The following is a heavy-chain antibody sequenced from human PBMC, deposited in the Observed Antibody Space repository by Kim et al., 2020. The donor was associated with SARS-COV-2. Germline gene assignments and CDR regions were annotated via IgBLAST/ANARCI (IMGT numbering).Heavy chain of an antibody. CDR1: GFIFSSYG. V-gene: IGHV3-33*01. J-gene: IGHJ6*02. D-gene: IGHD2-15*01. Sequence: GGSLRLSCAASGFIFSSYGIHWVRQAPGEGLEWVAGIWSDGNNKKYADSVKGRFTISRDNSENTLHLQMNSLRVEDTAVYYCAREVVVAATQVNYYYGMDVWGQGTTVTVSS. CDR2: IWSDGNNK. CDR3: AREVVVAATQVNYYYGMDV.